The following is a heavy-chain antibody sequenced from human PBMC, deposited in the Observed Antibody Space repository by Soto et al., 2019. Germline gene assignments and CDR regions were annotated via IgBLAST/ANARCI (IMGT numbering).Heavy chain of an antibody. CDR3: ARGPSPYYYYYGMDV. CDR2: IGTAGDT. J-gene: IGHJ6*02. Sequence: EVQLVESGGGLVQHGGSLRLSCAASGFTFSSYDMHWVRQATGKGLEWVSAIGTAGDTYYPGSVKGRFTISRENAKNSLYLQMNSLRAEDTAVYYCARGPSPYYYYYGMDVWGQGTTVTVSS. CDR1: GFTFSSYD. V-gene: IGHV3-13*01.